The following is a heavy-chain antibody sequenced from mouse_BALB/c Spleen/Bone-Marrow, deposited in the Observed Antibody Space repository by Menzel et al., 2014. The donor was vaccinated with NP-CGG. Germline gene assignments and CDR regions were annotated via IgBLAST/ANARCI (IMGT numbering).Heavy chain of an antibody. CDR3: ARGIDYYAMNY. V-gene: IGHV1-9*01. J-gene: IGHJ4*01. CDR2: ILPGSGST. Sequence: VQLQQSGAELMKPGASVKISCKATGYTFSSYWIEWVKQRPGHGLEWIGEILPGSGSTNYNERFKGKATFTADTSSNTAYMQLSSLTSEDSAVYYCARGIDYYAMNYWGQGTSVTVSS. CDR1: GYTFSSYW.